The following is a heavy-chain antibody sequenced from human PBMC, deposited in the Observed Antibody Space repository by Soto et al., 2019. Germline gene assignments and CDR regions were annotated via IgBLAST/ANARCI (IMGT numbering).Heavy chain of an antibody. Sequence: ASVKVSCKASGYTFTSYGISWVRQAPGQGLEWMGWISACNGNTNYAQKLRGRVTMTTDTSTSTAYMELRSLRSDDTAVYYCARVGYCSGGSCYSVLLPDYWGQGTLVTVSS. J-gene: IGHJ4*02. CDR1: GYTFTSYG. D-gene: IGHD2-15*01. CDR2: ISACNGNT. CDR3: ARVGYCSGGSCYSVLLPDY. V-gene: IGHV1-18*01.